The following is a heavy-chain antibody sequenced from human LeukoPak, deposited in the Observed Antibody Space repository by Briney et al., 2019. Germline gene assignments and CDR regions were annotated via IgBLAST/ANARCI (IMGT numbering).Heavy chain of an antibody. CDR2: IRYDGSNK. J-gene: IGHJ4*02. CDR1: GFTFSSYG. V-gene: IGHV3-30*02. CDR3: AKGFPAIAAAGHTFGY. Sequence: PGGSLRLSCAASGFTFSSYGMHWVRQAPGKGLEWVAFIRYDGSNKYYADSVKGRFTISRDNSKNTLYLQMNSLRAEDTAVYYCAKGFPAIAAAGHTFGYWGQGTLVTVSS. D-gene: IGHD6-13*01.